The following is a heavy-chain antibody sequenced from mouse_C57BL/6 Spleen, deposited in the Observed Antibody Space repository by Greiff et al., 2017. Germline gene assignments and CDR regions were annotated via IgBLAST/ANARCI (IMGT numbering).Heavy chain of an antibody. CDR3: TKIYYGNYEYFDV. V-gene: IGHV1-5*01. D-gene: IGHD2-1*01. Sequence: VQLKQSGTVLARPGASVKMSCKTSGYTFTSYWMHWVKQRPGQGLEWIGAIYPGNSDTSYNQKFKGKAKLTAVTSASTAYMELSSLTNEDSAVYYCTKIYYGNYEYFDVWGTGTTVTVSS. CDR1: GYTFTSYW. CDR2: IYPGNSDT. J-gene: IGHJ1*03.